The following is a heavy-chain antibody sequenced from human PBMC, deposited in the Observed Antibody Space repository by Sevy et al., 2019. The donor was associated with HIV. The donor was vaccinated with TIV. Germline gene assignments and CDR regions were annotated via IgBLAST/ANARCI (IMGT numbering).Heavy chain of an antibody. CDR2: FDPEDEET. CDR3: ATTKDYYDSSGSPIDY. V-gene: IGHV1-24*01. D-gene: IGHD3-22*01. J-gene: IGHJ4*02. Sequence: ASVKVSCKVSGYTLSELSMHWVRLAPGKGLEWMGSFDPEDEETTYAQKFQGRVTMTEDTSTDTAYIELSSLRYDDTAVYYCATTKDYYDSSGSPIDYWGQGTLVTVSS. CDR1: GYTLSELS.